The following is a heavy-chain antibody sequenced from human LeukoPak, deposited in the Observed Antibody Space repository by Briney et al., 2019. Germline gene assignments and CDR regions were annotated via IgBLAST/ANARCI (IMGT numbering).Heavy chain of an antibody. Sequence: GGALRHSCAAPGFTFSSYWMHWVRQAPRKGLVWVSRINSDGSSTSYADSVKGRFTISRDNAKNTLYLQMNSLRAEDTAVYYCARDREWIQLCPWGEGTLVTVSS. CDR2: INSDGSST. CDR1: GFTFSSYW. CDR3: ARDREWIQLCP. V-gene: IGHV3-74*01. D-gene: IGHD5-18*01. J-gene: IGHJ5*02.